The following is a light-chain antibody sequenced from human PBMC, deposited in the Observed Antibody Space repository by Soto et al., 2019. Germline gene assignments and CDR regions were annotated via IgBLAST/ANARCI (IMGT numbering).Light chain of an antibody. CDR2: GAS. V-gene: IGKV3-20*01. CDR1: QSVSSSY. J-gene: IGKJ2*01. CDR3: QKYGSSPMYT. Sequence: EIVLTQSPGTLSLSPGERATLSCRASQSVSSSYLAWYQQKPGQAPRLLIYGASSRATGIPDRFSGSGSGTDFTLTISRLEPENFAVYYCQKYGSSPMYTFGQGTNVDIK.